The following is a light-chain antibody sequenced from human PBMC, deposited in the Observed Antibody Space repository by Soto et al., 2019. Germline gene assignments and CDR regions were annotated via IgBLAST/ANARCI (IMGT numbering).Light chain of an antibody. CDR3: QQYGSSST. CDR2: GAS. V-gene: IGKV3-20*01. J-gene: IGKJ1*01. CDR1: QSLSSSY. Sequence: EIVLAQSPGTLSLSPGERATLSFRASQSLSSSYLAWHQQKPGQAPRLLIYGASSRATGIPDRFSGSGSGTDFTLTISRLEPEDFAVYYCQQYGSSSTFGQGTKVDIK.